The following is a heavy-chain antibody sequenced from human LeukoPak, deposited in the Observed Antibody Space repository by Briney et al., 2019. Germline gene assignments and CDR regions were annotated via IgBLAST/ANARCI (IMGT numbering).Heavy chain of an antibody. J-gene: IGHJ4*02. CDR3: ATCGGDCYSSTQFDY. CDR1: GGTFSSYA. D-gene: IGHD2-21*02. V-gene: IGHV1-69*13. CDR2: IIPIFGTA. Sequence: ASVKVSCKASGGTFSSYAISWVRQAPGQGLEWMGGIIPIFGTANYAQKFQGRVTTTADESTSTAYMELSSLRSEDTAVYYCATCGGDCYSSTQFDYWGQGTLVTVSS.